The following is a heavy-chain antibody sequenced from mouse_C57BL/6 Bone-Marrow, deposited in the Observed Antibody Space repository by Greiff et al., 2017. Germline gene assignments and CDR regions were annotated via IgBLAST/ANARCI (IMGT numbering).Heavy chain of an antibody. CDR1: GFTFSSYA. CDR3: ASSTVVAPYYAMDY. CDR2: ISDGGSYT. D-gene: IGHD1-1*01. J-gene: IGHJ4*01. Sequence: EVHLVESGGGLVKPGGSLKLSCAASGFTFSSYAMSWVRQTPEKRLEWVATISDGGSYTYYPDNVKGRFTISRDNAKNNLYLQMSHLKSEDTAMYYCASSTVVAPYYAMDYWGQGTSVTVSS. V-gene: IGHV5-4*01.